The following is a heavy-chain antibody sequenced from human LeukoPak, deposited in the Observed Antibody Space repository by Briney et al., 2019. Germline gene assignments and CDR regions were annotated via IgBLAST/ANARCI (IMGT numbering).Heavy chain of an antibody. V-gene: IGHV3-23*01. J-gene: IGHJ6*03. CDR2: ISGTGGST. Sequence: GGSLRLSCAASGFTFSTYAMTWVRQAPGKGLEWVSLISGTGGSTYYADSVKGRFTISRDNARNSLYLQMNSLRAEDTAVYYCARDPYSGTYGDTYYYYMDVWGKGTTVTISS. CDR1: GFTFSTYA. CDR3: ARDPYSGTYGDTYYYYMDV. D-gene: IGHD1-26*01.